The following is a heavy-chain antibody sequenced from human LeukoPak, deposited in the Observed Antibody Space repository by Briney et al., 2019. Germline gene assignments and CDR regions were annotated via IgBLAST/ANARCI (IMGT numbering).Heavy chain of an antibody. D-gene: IGHD2-2*01. CDR2: ISSSISYT. J-gene: IGHJ4*02. V-gene: IGHV3-11*03. CDR1: GFTFSDYY. CDR3: VVVPAAASSWVDY. Sequence: GSLRLSCAASGFTFSDYYMRWIRQAPGTGLGCVAYISSSISYTDYAHSVKGRFTISRDNAKNSLFLQMNRLRAEDTAVYYCVVVPAAASSWVDYWGQGTLVTVSS.